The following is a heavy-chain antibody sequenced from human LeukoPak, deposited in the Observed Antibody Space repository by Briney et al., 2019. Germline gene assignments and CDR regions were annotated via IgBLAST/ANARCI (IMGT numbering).Heavy chain of an antibody. CDR1: GYSYTSYW. CDR3: ARYHRFGDLTLDY. V-gene: IGHV5-51*01. J-gene: IGHJ4*02. D-gene: IGHD4-17*01. CDR2: IYPGDSDT. Sequence: GESPKISCKGFGYSYTSYWIGWVRQMPGKGLEWMGIIYPGDSDTRYSPSFQGQVTISADKSINTAYLQWSSLKASDTAMYYCARYHRFGDLTLDYWGQGTLVTVSS.